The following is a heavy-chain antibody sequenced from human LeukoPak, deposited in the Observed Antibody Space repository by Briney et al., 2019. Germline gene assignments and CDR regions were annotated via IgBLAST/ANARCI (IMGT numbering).Heavy chain of an antibody. CDR2: ISSSGSTI. V-gene: IGHV3-11*01. Sequence: PGGSLRLSCAASGFTFSDYYMSWIRHAPGKGLEWVSYISSSGSTIYYADSVKGRFTTSRDNAKNSLYLQMNSLRAEDTAVYYCARENWDDAFDIWGQGTMVTVSS. J-gene: IGHJ3*02. CDR3: ARENWDDAFDI. D-gene: IGHD7-27*01. CDR1: GFTFSDYY.